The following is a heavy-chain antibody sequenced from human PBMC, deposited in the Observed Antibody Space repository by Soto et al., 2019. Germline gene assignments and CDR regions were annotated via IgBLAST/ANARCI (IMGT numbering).Heavy chain of an antibody. D-gene: IGHD4-17*01. V-gene: IGHV3-73*01. J-gene: IGHJ6*02. Sequence: EVQLVESGGGLVQPGGSLKLSCAASGFTFSGSAMHWVRQASGKGLEWVGRIRSKANSYATAYAASVKGRFTISRDDSKNTAYLQMNSLKTEDTAVYYCTSGDRDYDYGMDVWGQGTTVTVSS. CDR1: GFTFSGSA. CDR2: IRSKANSYAT. CDR3: TSGDRDYDYGMDV.